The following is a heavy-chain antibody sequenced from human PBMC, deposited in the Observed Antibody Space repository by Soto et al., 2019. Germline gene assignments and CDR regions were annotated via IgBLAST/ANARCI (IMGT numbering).Heavy chain of an antibody. CDR2: IYNNGRT. J-gene: IGHJ4*02. D-gene: IGHD3-10*02. V-gene: IGHV4-59*02. CDR1: GGSVYDFY. Sequence: QVHLQESGPGRVKPSETLSLTCSVSGGSVYDFYWNWLRQTPGKGLEWIGNIYNNGRTNYNPSLKNRVTISIYTSKNQFSLHLSSVTTADTAMYFCARGHGIYVRFDSWGQGTLVSVSS. CDR3: ARGHGIYVRFDS.